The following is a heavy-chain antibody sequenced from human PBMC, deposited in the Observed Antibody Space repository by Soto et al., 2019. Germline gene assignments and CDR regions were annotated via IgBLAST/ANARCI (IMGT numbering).Heavy chain of an antibody. CDR2: INEDGSGK. CDR1: GFTFSSYW. V-gene: IGHV3-7*03. Sequence: EVQLVESGGGLVQPGGSLRLSCTASGFTFSSYWMSWVRQDPGTGLGWVANINEDGSGKYYVDSVKGRFSISRDNARNSLYLQMNSLRVEDTAVYYCVRVGRLGGYWGQGALVTVSS. D-gene: IGHD3-16*01. J-gene: IGHJ4*02. CDR3: VRVGRLGGY.